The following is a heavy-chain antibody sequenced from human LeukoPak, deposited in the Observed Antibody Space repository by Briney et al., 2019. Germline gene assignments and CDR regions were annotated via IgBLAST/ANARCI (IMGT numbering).Heavy chain of an antibody. D-gene: IGHD5-24*01. J-gene: IGHJ3*02. CDR3: ARDQWEMARISGAFDI. V-gene: IGHV1-69*01. CDR2: IIPIFGTA. Sequence: SVKVSCKASGGTFSSYAISWVRQAPGQGLEWMRGIIPIFGTANYAQKFQGRVTITADESTSTAYMELSSLRSEDTAVYCCARDQWEMARISGAFDIWGQGTMVTVSS. CDR1: GGTFSSYA.